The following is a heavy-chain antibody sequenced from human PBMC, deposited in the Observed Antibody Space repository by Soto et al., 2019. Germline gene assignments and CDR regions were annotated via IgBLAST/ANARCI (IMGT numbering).Heavy chain of an antibody. CDR2: INAGTGNT. CDR3: ARDRCPDGICYTGILDH. J-gene: IGHJ4*01. V-gene: IGHV1-3*01. CDR1: GYTFSSYA. Sequence: ASVKVSCKASGYTFSSYAMHWVRQAPGQRLEWMGWINAGTGNTKYSQKFQGRVTITRDTSATTAYMELSSLRSEDTAVYFCARDRCPDGICYTGILDHWGTCTLVTVSS. D-gene: IGHD2-8*01.